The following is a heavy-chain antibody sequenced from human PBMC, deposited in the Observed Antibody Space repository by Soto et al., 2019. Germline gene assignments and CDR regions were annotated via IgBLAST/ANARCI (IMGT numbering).Heavy chain of an antibody. J-gene: IGHJ6*03. Sequence: SETLSLTCTVSGGSISSGGYYWSWIRQHPGKGLEWIGYIYYSGSTYYNPSLKSRVTISVDTSKNQFSLKLSSVTAADTAVYYCATGEGYCSSTSCPTFLYYYYMDVWGKGTTVTVSS. V-gene: IGHV4-31*03. D-gene: IGHD2-2*01. CDR3: ATGEGYCSSTSCPTFLYYYYMDV. CDR1: GGSISSGGYY. CDR2: IYYSGST.